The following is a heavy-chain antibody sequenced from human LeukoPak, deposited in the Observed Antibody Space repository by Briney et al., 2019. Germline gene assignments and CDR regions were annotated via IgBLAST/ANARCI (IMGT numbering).Heavy chain of an antibody. J-gene: IGHJ5*02. D-gene: IGHD6-13*01. CDR2: ISGSGGST. Sequence: PGGSLRLSCAASGFTFSSYAMSWVRQAPGKGLEWVSAISGSGGSTYYADSVKGRFTISRDNAKKSLYLQMNSLRPEDTALYYCAKDISPRIAAGGMDNRFDPWGQGTLVTVSS. V-gene: IGHV3-23*01. CDR1: GFTFSSYA. CDR3: AKDISPRIAAGGMDNRFDP.